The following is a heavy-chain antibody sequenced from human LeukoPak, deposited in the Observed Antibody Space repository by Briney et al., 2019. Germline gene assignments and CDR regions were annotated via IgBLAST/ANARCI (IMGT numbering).Heavy chain of an antibody. V-gene: IGHV3-53*01. J-gene: IGHJ4*02. D-gene: IGHD3-10*01. Sequence: WGSLRLSCAASGFTVSSNYMSWVRQAPGKGLEWVSVIYSGGSTYYADSVKGRFTISRDNSKNTVFLQMSSLRAEDTALYYCARKSGSGNFPLDYWGQGTLVTVSS. CDR3: ARKSGSGNFPLDY. CDR1: GFTVSSNY. CDR2: IYSGGST.